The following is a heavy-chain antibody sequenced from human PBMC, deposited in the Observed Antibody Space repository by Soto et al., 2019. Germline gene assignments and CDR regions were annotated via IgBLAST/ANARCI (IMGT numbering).Heavy chain of an antibody. J-gene: IGHJ4*02. CDR1: GFTFSNAW. CDR2: IKSKTDGGTT. Sequence: GESLKISCAATGFTFSNAWMSWVRKAPGKGLEWVGRIKSKTDGGTTDYAAPVKGRFTISRDDSKYTLYLQMNSLKTEDTAVYYCTTQGPVPTYWGQGTLVTVSS. CDR3: TTQGPVPTY. V-gene: IGHV3-15*01.